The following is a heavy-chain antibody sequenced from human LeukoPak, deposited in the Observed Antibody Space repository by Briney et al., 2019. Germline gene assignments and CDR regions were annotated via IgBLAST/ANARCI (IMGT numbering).Heavy chain of an antibody. CDR2: IYTSGST. CDR1: GDSISSGNYY. D-gene: IGHD6-19*01. Sequence: SQTLSLTCTVSGDSISSGNYYWTWIRQPAGEGLEWIGRIYTSGSTKYNPSLKSRVTISLDTSKNQFSLKLSSVAAADTAVYYCARGTYSGSSYCYYIHVWGKGTTVTVSS. V-gene: IGHV4-61*02. CDR3: ARGTYSGSSYCYYIHV. J-gene: IGHJ6*03.